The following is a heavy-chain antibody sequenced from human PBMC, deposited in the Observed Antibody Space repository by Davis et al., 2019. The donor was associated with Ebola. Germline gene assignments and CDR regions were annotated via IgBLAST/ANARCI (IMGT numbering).Heavy chain of an antibody. CDR2: INPKSGVT. CDR3: ARGSVAGTWHYGMAV. J-gene: IGHJ6*02. D-gene: IGHD6-19*01. Sequence: AASVKVSCKASRYTFTGYHSHWVRQAPGQGLQWVGWINPKSGVTEYAQKFQGRVTMTRDTSINTAYMELSGLTSDDTAVYYCARGSVAGTWHYGMAVWGQGTTVTVSS. CDR1: RYTFTGYH. V-gene: IGHV1-2*02.